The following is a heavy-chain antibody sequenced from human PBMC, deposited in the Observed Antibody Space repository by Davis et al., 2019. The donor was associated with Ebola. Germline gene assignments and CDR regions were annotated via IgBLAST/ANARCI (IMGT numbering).Heavy chain of an antibody. CDR3: ARGRRPPNWHFDL. CDR2: IYYNERT. CDR1: GGSIGSGTYY. Sequence: SETLSLTCSVSGGSIGSGTYYWGWVRQPPGKGLEWIGSIYYNERTYYNPSLESRVTISLDTSSNQFFLNLNSVTGADTAVYYCARGRRPPNWHFDLWGRGTLVTVSS. J-gene: IGHJ2*01. V-gene: IGHV4-39*07.